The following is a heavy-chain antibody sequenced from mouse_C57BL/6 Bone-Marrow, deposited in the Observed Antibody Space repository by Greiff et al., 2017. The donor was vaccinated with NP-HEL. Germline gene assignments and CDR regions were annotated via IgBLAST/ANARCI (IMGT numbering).Heavy chain of an antibody. V-gene: IGHV1-19*01. J-gene: IGHJ3*01. D-gene: IGHD2-4*01. CDR3: AREAMTTRGVWFAY. Sequence: EVQLQQSGPVLVKPGASVKMSCKASGYTFTDYYMNWVKQSHGKSLEWIGVINPYNGGTSYNQKFKGKATLPVDKSSSTAYMELNSLTSEYTAVYYCAREAMTTRGVWFAYWGQGTLVTVSA. CDR2: INPYNGGT. CDR1: GYTFTDYY.